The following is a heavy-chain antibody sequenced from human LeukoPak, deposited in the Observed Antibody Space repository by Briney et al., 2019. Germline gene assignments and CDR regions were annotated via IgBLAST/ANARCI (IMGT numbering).Heavy chain of an antibody. D-gene: IGHD2-15*01. Sequence: GGSLRLSCATSGFAFSGNAMAWVRQAPGKGLQWVSAIGSDFNTHYADSVKGRFTISRDNSKNTLYLQMSSLGVEDTAIYYCARVDYCSGGNCYGHGYWYFDLWARGTLVTVSS. J-gene: IGHJ2*01. CDR3: ARVDYCSGGNCYGHGYWYFDL. V-gene: IGHV3-23*01. CDR1: GFAFSGNA. CDR2: IGSDFNT.